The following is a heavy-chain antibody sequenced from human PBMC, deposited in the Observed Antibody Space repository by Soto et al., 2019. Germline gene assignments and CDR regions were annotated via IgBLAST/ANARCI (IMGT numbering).Heavy chain of an antibody. V-gene: IGHV1-2*04. CDR2: INPNSGGT. D-gene: IGHD2-2*01. CDR1: GYTFTGYY. CDR3: ARGPIVVVPAAIGYFDY. Sequence: AASVKVSCKASGYTFTGYYMHWVRQAPGQGLEWMGWINPNSGGTNYAQKFQGWVTMTRDTSISTAYMELSRLRSDDTAVYYCARGPIVVVPAAIGYFDYWGQGTLVTVSS. J-gene: IGHJ4*02.